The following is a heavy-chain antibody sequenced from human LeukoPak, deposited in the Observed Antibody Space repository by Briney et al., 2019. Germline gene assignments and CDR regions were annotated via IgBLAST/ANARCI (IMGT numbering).Heavy chain of an antibody. V-gene: IGHV3-33*01. J-gene: IGHJ4*02. Sequence: GGSLRLSCAASGFTFSSYGMHWVRQAPGEGLEWVAVIWYDGSNKYYADSVKGRFTISRDNSKNTLYLQMNSLRAEDTAVYYCARESGFGDDSSGYYFDYWGQGTLVTVSS. CDR1: GFTFSSYG. CDR2: IWYDGSNK. D-gene: IGHD3-22*01. CDR3: ARESGFGDDSSGYYFDY.